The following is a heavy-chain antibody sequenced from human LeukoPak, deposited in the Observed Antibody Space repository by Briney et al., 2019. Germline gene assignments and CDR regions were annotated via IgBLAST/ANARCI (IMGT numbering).Heavy chain of an antibody. V-gene: IGHV1-69*01. J-gene: IGHJ5*02. D-gene: IGHD2-2*01. CDR3: ARSYCSSTSCSRSPNWFDP. CDR2: IIPIFGTA. Sequence: EASVKVSCKASGGTFSSYAISWVRQAPGQGLERMGGIIPIFGTANYAQKFQGRVTITADESTSTAYMELSSLRSEDTAVYYCARSYCSSTSCSRSPNWFDPWGQGTLVTVSS. CDR1: GGTFSSYA.